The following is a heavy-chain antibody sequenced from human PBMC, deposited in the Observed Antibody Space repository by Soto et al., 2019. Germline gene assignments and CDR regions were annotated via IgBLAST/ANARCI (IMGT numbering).Heavy chain of an antibody. V-gene: IGHV1-8*01. D-gene: IGHD6-13*01. CDR1: GYTFTSYD. Sequence: ASVKVSCKASGYTFTSYDINWVRQATGQGLEWMGWMNPNSGNTGYAQKFQGRVTMTRNTSISTAYMELSSLRSEDTAVYYCARGVAAAGLLINYFDYLDHGTLVTVSS. CDR3: ARGVAAAGLLINYFDY. J-gene: IGHJ4*01. CDR2: MNPNSGNT.